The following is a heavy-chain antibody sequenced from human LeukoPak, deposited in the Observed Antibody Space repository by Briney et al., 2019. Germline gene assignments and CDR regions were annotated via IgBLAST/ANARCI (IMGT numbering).Heavy chain of an antibody. CDR3: ARDREYYDSSGYLGLDAFDI. V-gene: IGHV3-30-3*01. J-gene: IGHJ3*02. CDR1: GFTFSSYA. CDR2: ISYDGSNK. Sequence: GGSLRLSCAASGFTFSSYAMHWVRQAPGKGLEWVAVISYDGSNKYYADSVKGRFTISRDNSKNTLYLQMNSLRAEDTAVYYCARDREYYDSSGYLGLDAFDIWGQGTMVTVSS. D-gene: IGHD3-22*01.